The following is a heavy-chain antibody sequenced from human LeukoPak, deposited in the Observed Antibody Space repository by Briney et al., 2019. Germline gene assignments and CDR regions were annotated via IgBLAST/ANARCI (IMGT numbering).Heavy chain of an antibody. D-gene: IGHD1-20*01. CDR1: GFTFSTYA. Sequence: GGSLRLSCAASGFTFSTYAMNWVRQAPGEGLEWVSAISGSGGGTYYADSVKGRFTISRDSSKNTLYLQINSLRAEDTAVYYCAKRGITGTYRAFDIWGQGTLVTVSS. J-gene: IGHJ3*02. CDR3: AKRGITGTYRAFDI. CDR2: ISGSGGGT. V-gene: IGHV3-23*01.